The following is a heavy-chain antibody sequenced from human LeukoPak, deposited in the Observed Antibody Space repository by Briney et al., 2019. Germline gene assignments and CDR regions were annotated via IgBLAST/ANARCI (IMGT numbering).Heavy chain of an antibody. Sequence: GGSLRLSCAASGFTFSSYAMHWVRQAPGKGLEWVAVISYDGSNKYYADSVKGRFTISRDNSKNTLYLQMNSLRAEDTAVYYCAKGGDNKPPGKYFYYWGQGTLVTVSS. CDR3: AKGGDNKPPGKYFYY. J-gene: IGHJ4*02. CDR2: ISYDGSNK. D-gene: IGHD1-1*01. V-gene: IGHV3-30-3*01. CDR1: GFTFSSYA.